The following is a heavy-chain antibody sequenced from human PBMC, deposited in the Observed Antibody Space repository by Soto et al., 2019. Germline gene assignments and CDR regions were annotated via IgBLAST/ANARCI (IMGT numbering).Heavy chain of an antibody. D-gene: IGHD5-12*01. V-gene: IGHV4-31*03. CDR2: IYYSGAT. Sequence: QVQLQESGPGLVKPSQTLSLTCTVSGGSINSGPYYWRWIRQHPGKGLEWIGNIYYSGATYYNPLLRSRVTISVDTSKNQFSLNLSAVTAADTAVYYCARSDLGEYSGYGLSGYWGQGTLVTVSS. CDR3: ARSDLGEYSGYGLSGY. CDR1: GGSINSGPYY. J-gene: IGHJ4*02.